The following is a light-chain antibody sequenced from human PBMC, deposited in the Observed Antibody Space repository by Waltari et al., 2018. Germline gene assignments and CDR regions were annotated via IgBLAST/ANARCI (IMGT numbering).Light chain of an antibody. V-gene: IGLV1-47*01. Sequence: GQRVTISCSGSSSNIGSNYVYWYQQRPGTAPKLLIYRNNQRPSGVPDRFSGSKSGTSASLAISGLRSEDEADYYCAAWDDSLSGLFGGGTKLTVL. J-gene: IGLJ2*01. CDR3: AAWDDSLSGL. CDR1: SSNIGSNY. CDR2: RNN.